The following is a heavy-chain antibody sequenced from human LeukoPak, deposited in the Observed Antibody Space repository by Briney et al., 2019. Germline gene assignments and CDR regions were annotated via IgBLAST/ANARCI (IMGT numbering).Heavy chain of an antibody. CDR1: GFTFSNYA. V-gene: IGHV3-23*01. D-gene: IGHD5-12*01. J-gene: IGHJ2*01. CDR3: AKDPVDGVARDWYFDV. CDR2: LSASSGST. Sequence: GGSLRLSCAASGFTFSNYAMTWVRQAPGKRLEWVSSLSASSGSTYYADSVRGRFTISRDNSKNTLFLQMNSLRAEDSAVYYCAKDPVDGVARDWYFDVWGRGTLVTVSS.